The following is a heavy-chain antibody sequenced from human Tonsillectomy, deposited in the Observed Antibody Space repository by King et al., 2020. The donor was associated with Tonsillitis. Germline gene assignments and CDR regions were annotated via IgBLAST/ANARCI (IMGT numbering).Heavy chain of an antibody. CDR3: AGVFGDYGFDY. CDR1: GGSFSGYY. CDR2: INHSGST. J-gene: IGHJ4*02. D-gene: IGHD4-17*01. Sequence: VQLQQWGAGLLKPSETLSLTCAVYGGSFSGYYCSWIRQPPGKGLEWVGEINHSGSTNYNPSLKSRVTISVDTSKNQFSLKLGSVTAAETAVYYWAGVFGDYGFDYWGQGTLVTVSS. V-gene: IGHV4-34*01.